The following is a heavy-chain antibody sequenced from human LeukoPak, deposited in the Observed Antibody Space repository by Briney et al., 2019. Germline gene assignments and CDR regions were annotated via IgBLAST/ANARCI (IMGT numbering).Heavy chain of an antibody. CDR3: ARMRHYYGSGSYHSYGMDV. Sequence: SVKVSCKASGGTFSSYAISWVRQAPGQGLEWMGRIIPILGIANYAQKFQGRVTITADKSTSTAYMELSSLRSEDTAVYYCARMRHYYGSGSYHSYGMDVWGQGTTVTVSS. V-gene: IGHV1-69*04. CDR1: GGTFSSYA. D-gene: IGHD3-10*01. J-gene: IGHJ6*02. CDR2: IIPILGIA.